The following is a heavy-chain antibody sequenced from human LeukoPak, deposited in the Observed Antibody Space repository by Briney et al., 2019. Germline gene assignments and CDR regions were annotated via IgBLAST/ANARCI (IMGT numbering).Heavy chain of an antibody. Sequence: SETLSLTCTVSGGSISSSSYYWGWIRQTPGKGLEWIGSIYYSGSTYYNPSLKSRVTISVDTSKNQFSLKLSSVTAADTAVYYCARHTEYCGGDCYFKWFDPWGQGTLVTVSS. CDR3: ARHTEYCGGDCYFKWFDP. V-gene: IGHV4-39*01. J-gene: IGHJ5*02. D-gene: IGHD2-21*01. CDR1: GGSISSSSYY. CDR2: IYYSGST.